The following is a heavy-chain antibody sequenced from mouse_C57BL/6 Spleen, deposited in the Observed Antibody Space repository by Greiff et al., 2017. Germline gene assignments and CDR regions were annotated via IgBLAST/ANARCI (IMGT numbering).Heavy chain of an antibody. CDR2: IHPSDSDT. V-gene: IGHV1-74*01. D-gene: IGHD2-3*01. Sequence: QVQLQQPGAELVKPGASVKLSCKASGYTFTSYWMHWVKQRPVQGLEWIGKIHPSDSDTNYNQKFKGKVTLTVDKSSSTAYMQLSSLTSEDSAVYYCAMEAYDGYSGYWGQGTTLTVSS. CDR3: AMEAYDGYSGY. CDR1: GYTFTSYW. J-gene: IGHJ2*01.